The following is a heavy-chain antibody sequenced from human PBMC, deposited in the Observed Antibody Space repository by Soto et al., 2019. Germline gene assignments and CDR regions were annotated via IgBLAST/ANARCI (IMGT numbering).Heavy chain of an antibody. J-gene: IGHJ6*02. CDR3: ARREYSSSWPPGRGMDV. D-gene: IGHD6-13*01. CDR1: GYSFTSYW. Sequence: GESLKISGKGSGYSFTSYWIGWVRQVPGKGLEWMGIIYPGDSDTRYSPSFQGQVTISADKSISTAYLQWSSLKASDTAMYYCARREYSSSWPPGRGMDVWGQGTTVTVSS. CDR2: IYPGDSDT. V-gene: IGHV5-51*01.